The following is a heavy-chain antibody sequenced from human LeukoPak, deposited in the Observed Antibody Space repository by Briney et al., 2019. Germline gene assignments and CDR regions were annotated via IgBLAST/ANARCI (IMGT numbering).Heavy chain of an antibody. D-gene: IGHD3-3*01. CDR3: GRGFWSGHNHLDS. CDR2: IKNKANSYTT. J-gene: IGHJ4*02. CDR1: GFTFSDHH. V-gene: IGHV3-72*01. Sequence: PGGSLRLSCAVSGFTFSDHHMDWVRQAPGKGLEWVGRIKNKANSYTTEYAASVKGRFTISRDVSKNSLYLQMNSLQTEDTAVYYCGRGFWSGHNHLDSWGQGTLVTVSS.